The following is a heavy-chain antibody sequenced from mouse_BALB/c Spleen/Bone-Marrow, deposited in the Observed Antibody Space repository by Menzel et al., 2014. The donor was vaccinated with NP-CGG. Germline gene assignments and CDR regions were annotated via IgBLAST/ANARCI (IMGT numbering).Heavy chain of an antibody. CDR3: ATDSSGYLDY. CDR2: IDPANGNT. CDR1: GFNIKDTY. Sequence: VQLQQSGAELVKPGASVKLSCTASGFNIKDTYMHWVRQRPEQGLEWIGRIDPANGNTKYDPKFQGKATITADTSSNTAYLQLSSLTSEDTAVYYCATDSSGYLDYWGQGTTLTVSS. J-gene: IGHJ2*01. V-gene: IGHV14-3*02. D-gene: IGHD3-2*01.